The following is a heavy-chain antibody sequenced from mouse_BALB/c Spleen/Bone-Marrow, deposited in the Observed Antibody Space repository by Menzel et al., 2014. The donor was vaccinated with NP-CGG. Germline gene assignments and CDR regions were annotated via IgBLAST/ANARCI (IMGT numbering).Heavy chain of an antibody. CDR2: INPYNDGT. D-gene: IGHD2-14*01. CDR3: ASPYYRYDGFAY. J-gene: IGHJ3*01. V-gene: IGHV1-14*01. Sequence: EVKLVESGPELVKPGASVKMSCKASGYTFTSYVMHWVKQKPGQGLEWIGYINPYNDGTKYNEKFKGKATLTSDKSSSPAYMELSSLTSEDSAVYYCASPYYRYDGFAYWGQGTLVTVSA. CDR1: GYTFTSYV.